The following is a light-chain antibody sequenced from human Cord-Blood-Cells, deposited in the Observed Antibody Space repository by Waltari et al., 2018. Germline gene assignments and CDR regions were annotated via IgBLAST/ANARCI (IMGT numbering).Light chain of an antibody. Sequence: DIQMTQYPPTLPAPLGNTVTIPCRASQSISSRLAWYQQKPGKAPKLLIYKASSLESGVPSRFSGSGSGTEFTLTISSLQPDDFATYYCQQYNSYSPLFTFGPGTKVDIK. CDR3: QQYNSYSPLFT. CDR2: KAS. V-gene: IGKV1-5*03. J-gene: IGKJ3*01. CDR1: QSISSR.